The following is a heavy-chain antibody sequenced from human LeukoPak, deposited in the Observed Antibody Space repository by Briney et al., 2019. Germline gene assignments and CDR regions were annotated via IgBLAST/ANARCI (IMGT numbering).Heavy chain of an antibody. V-gene: IGHV3-23*01. D-gene: IGHD3-3*01. J-gene: IGHJ3*02. CDR1: GFTFSSYA. CDR3: ARTIFGVVIMGDAFDI. CDR2: ISGSGGST. Sequence: GGSLRLSCAASGFTFSSYAMSWVRQAPGKGLEWVSAISGSGGSTYYADSVKGRFTISRDNSKNTLYLQMNSLRAEDTAVYYCARTIFGVVIMGDAFDIWGQGTMVTVSS.